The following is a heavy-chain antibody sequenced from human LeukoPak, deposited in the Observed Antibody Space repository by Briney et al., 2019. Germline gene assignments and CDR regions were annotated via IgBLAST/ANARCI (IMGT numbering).Heavy chain of an antibody. CDR3: AKDRRYDSSGYFRGAFDI. J-gene: IGHJ3*02. D-gene: IGHD3-22*01. CDR1: GFTFDDYA. Sequence: PGGSLRLSCAASGFTFDDYAMRWVRQARGKGLEWVSGISWNSGSIGYADSVEGRFTISRDNAKNSLYLQMNSLRAEDTALYYCAKDRRYDSSGYFRGAFDIWGQGTMVTVSS. CDR2: ISWNSGSI. V-gene: IGHV3-9*01.